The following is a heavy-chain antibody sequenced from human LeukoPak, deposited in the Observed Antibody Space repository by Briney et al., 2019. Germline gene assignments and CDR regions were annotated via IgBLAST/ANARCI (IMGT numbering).Heavy chain of an antibody. V-gene: IGHV3-20*01. Sequence: GGSLRLSCAASGFTFDDYGMSWVRQAPGKGLEWVSGINWNGGSTGYADSVKGRFTISRDNAKNSLYLQMSSLRAEDTALYHCARGPSGGAAPYYFDYWGQGTLVTVSS. J-gene: IGHJ4*02. CDR3: ARGPSGGAAPYYFDY. D-gene: IGHD1-26*01. CDR1: GFTFDDYG. CDR2: INWNGGST.